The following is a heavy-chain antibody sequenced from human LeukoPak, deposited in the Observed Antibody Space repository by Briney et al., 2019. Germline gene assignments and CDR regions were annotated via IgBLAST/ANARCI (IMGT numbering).Heavy chain of an antibody. CDR3: ARRRTGVSFDY. J-gene: IGHJ4*02. CDR2: IYHSGST. Sequence: SETLSLTCAVSGYSISSGYYWGWIRQPPGKGLEWIVSIYHSGSTYYNPSLKSRVTISVDTSKNQFSLKLSSVPAADTAVYYCARRRTGVSFDYWGQGTLVTVSS. CDR1: GYSISSGYY. D-gene: IGHD3-10*01. V-gene: IGHV4-38-2*01.